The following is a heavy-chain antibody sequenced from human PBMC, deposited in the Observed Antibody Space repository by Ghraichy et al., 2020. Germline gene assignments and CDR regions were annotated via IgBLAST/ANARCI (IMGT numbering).Heavy chain of an antibody. CDR2: TYYRSRWYH. CDR3: ERRILYSNSWYYFDY. CDR1: GDSVSTNSAA. D-gene: IGHD6-13*01. J-gene: IGHJ4*02. Sequence: SQTLSLTCAISGDSVSTNSAAWHWIRQSPSRGLEWLGRTYYRSRWYHDYAVSVKGRITINPDPSRNQFSLQLNSVTPEDTAVYYWERRILYSNSWYYFDYWGQGTLVTVSS. V-gene: IGHV6-1*01.